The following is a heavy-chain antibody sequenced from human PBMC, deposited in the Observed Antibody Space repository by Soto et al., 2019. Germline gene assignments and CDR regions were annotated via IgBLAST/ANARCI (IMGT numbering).Heavy chain of an antibody. CDR2: ISAYNGNT. D-gene: IGHD3-16*01. CDR3: ARDLGGFMDV. V-gene: IGHV1-18*01. Sequence: ASVKGSCKAAGYTFTRYGISWVRQAPGQGLEWMGWISAYNGNTNYAQKFQGRVTMTTDTSTSTAYMELRSLRSDDTAVYYCARDLGGFMDVWGQGPTVTVSS. CDR1: GYTFTRYG. J-gene: IGHJ6*02.